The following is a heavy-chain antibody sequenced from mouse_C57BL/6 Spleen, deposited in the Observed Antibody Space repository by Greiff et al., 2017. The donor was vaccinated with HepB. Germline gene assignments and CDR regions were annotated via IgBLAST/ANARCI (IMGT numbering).Heavy chain of an antibody. CDR3: ANYYGGTMDY. D-gene: IGHD1-1*01. CDR2: ISSGSSTI. Sequence: EVMLVESGGGLVKPGGSLKLSCAASGFTFSDYGMHWVRQAPEKGLEWVAYISSGSSTIYYADTVKGRFTISRDNAKNTLFLQMTSLRSEDTAMYYCANYYGGTMDYWGQGTSVTVSS. J-gene: IGHJ4*01. V-gene: IGHV5-17*01. CDR1: GFTFSDYG.